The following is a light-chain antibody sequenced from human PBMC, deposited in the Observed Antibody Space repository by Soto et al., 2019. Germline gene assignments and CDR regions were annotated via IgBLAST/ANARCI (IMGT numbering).Light chain of an antibody. Sequence: EIVLTQTPGTLSLSPGERVTLSCRASQSVSSSLAWYQQKPGQAPRLLIHGASSRATGIPDRFSGSGSGTDFTLTISRLEPEDFAVYYCQQYSSSPRTFGQGT. J-gene: IGKJ1*01. CDR2: GAS. CDR1: QSVSSS. CDR3: QQYSSSPRT. V-gene: IGKV3-20*01.